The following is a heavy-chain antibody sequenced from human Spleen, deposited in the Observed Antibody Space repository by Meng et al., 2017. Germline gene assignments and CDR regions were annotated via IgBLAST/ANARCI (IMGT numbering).Heavy chain of an antibody. J-gene: IGHJ3*02. D-gene: IGHD6-19*01. CDR3: ARGVRYSSGTEDS. CDR2: IIPIFGTA. V-gene: IGHV1-69*06. Sequence: SVKVSCKASGGTFSSYAISWVRQAPGQGLEWMGGIIPIFGTANYAQKFQGRVTITADKSTSTAYMELSSLRSEDTAVYYCARGVRYSSGTEDSWGQGTMVTVSS. CDR1: GGTFSSYA.